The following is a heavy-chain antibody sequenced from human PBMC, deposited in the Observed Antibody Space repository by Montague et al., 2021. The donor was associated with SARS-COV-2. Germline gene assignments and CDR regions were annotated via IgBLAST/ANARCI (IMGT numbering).Heavy chain of an antibody. CDR2: LFHIDTA. CDR1: DGSGISTYPH. J-gene: IGHJ4*02. D-gene: IGHD6-13*01. V-gene: IGHV4-61*01. Sequence: SETPSLTCTVSDGSGISTYPHWHWVRQSPGRGLEWIGGYLFHIDTADYHASLRSRVTISVDTSKNQFSLKLTSVTAADTAVYYCTRGIDSYKTGYWGQGIQVTVSS. CDR3: TRGIDSYKTGY.